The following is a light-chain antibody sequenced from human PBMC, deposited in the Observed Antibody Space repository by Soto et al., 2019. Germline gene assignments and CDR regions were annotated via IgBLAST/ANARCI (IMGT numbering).Light chain of an antibody. Sequence: EIVLAQSPGTLSLSPGERATLSCRASQSVRSSYLAWYQQRPGQAPRLLIYGASSRATGIPDRFSGSGSGTDFTLTISRLEPEDSAVYYCQQYGSSPWTFGQGTKVEI. J-gene: IGKJ1*01. CDR3: QQYGSSPWT. V-gene: IGKV3-20*01. CDR2: GAS. CDR1: QSVRSSY.